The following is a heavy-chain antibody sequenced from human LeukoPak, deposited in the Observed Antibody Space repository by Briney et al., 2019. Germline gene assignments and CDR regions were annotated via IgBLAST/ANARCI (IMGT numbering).Heavy chain of an antibody. V-gene: IGHV4-31*03. D-gene: IGHD3-22*01. CDR3: ARGNSVYDSSGYYPNWFDP. CDR2: IYYSRST. J-gene: IGHJ5*02. Sequence: PSETLSLTCTVSGGSISSGGYYWSWIRQHPGKGLEWIGYIYYSRSTYYNPSLKSRVTISVDASKNQFSLKLSSVTAADTAVYYCARGNSVYDSSGYYPNWFDPWGQGTLVTVSS. CDR1: GGSISSGGYY.